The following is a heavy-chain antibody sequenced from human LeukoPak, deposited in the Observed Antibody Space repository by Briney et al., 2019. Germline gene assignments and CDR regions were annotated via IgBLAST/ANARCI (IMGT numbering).Heavy chain of an antibody. V-gene: IGHV4-30-2*01. D-gene: IGHD2-15*01. Sequence: SQTLSLTCTVSGGSISSGDYYWSWIRQPPGKGLEWIGHIYHSGNTYYNPSLKSRVTISVDTSKNQFSLKLSSVTAADTAVYYCGVVAATYYFDYWGQGTLVTVSS. CDR3: GVVAATYYFDY. CDR2: IYHSGNT. J-gene: IGHJ4*02. CDR1: GGSISSGDYY.